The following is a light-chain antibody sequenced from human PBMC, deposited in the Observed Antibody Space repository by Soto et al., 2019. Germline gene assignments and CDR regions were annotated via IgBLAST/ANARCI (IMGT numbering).Light chain of an antibody. CDR2: GAS. V-gene: IGKV3-15*01. CDR3: QQYHRWPPIT. CDR1: QSVDGY. J-gene: IGKJ5*01. Sequence: EIVLTQAPGTLSVSLRESATLSCGASQSVDGYLAWYQQKPGQAPRLLIYGASTRATGVTARFRGGGSGTEFTLTISSLQSEDSAVYYCQQYHRWPPITFGQGTRLEI.